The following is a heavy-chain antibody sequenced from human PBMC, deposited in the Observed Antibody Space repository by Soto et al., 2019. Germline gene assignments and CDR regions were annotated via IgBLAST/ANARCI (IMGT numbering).Heavy chain of an antibody. J-gene: IGHJ4*02. CDR3: ALKLPCCSSTSCQPLDY. CDR1: GGTFSSYT. Sequence: GASVKVSCKASGGTFSSYTISWVRQAPGQGLEWMGRIIPILGIANYAQKFQGRVTITADKSTSTAYMELSSLRSEDTAVYYCALKLPCCSSTSCQPLDYCGQGPFVTVGS. D-gene: IGHD2-2*01. V-gene: IGHV1-69*02. CDR2: IIPILGIA.